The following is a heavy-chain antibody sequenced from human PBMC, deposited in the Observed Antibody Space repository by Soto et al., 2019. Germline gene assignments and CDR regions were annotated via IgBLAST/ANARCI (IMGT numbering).Heavy chain of an antibody. J-gene: IGHJ4*02. CDR3: AREGRYSSGSAFDY. CDR1: GFTFSSYA. Sequence: QVQLVESGGGVVQPGRSLRLSCAASGFTFSSYAMHWVRPAPGKGLEWVAVISYDGSNKYYADSVKGRFTISRDNSKNTLYLQMNSLRAEDTAVYYCAREGRYSSGSAFDYGGQGTLVTVSS. D-gene: IGHD6-19*01. V-gene: IGHV3-30-3*01. CDR2: ISYDGSNK.